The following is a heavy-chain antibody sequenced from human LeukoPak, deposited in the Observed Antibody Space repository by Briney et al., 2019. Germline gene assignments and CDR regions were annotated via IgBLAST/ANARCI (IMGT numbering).Heavy chain of an antibody. CDR3: AKAPKGYCSGSSCYPLDY. J-gene: IGHJ4*02. CDR2: ITNTGTNT. CDR1: GITFSSYA. V-gene: IGHV3-23*01. Sequence: GGSLRLPCEASGITFSSYAMSWVRQAPGKGLECVSVITNTGTNTYSADSVKGRFTISSDNSKNTLYLQMNSLRAEDTAVYYCAKAPKGYCSGSSCYPLDYWGQGSLVTVSS. D-gene: IGHD2-15*01.